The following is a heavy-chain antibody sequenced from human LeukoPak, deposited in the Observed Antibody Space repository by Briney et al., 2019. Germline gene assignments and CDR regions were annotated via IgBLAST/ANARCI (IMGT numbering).Heavy chain of an antibody. J-gene: IGHJ4*02. Sequence: PGGSLRLSCAVSGFTFSSHAMSWVRQAPGKGLEWLSGISSSGDATSHADSVRGRFSISRDNSRNTLYLQINSLRVEDTAAYYCATRNYYDSRGYYYYYFDFWGQGTLVTVS. V-gene: IGHV3-23*01. CDR3: ATRNYYDSRGYYYYYFDF. CDR2: ISSSGDAT. CDR1: GFTFSSHA. D-gene: IGHD3-22*01.